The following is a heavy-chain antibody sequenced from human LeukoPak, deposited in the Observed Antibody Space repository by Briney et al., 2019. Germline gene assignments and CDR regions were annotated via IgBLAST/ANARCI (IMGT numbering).Heavy chain of an antibody. CDR2: ISAYNGNT. Sequence: ASVKVSCKASGYTFTRYGISWVRQPPGQGLEWMGWISAYNGNTNYAQKLQGRVTMTTDTSTSTAYMELRSLRSDDTAVYYCARDRGYDILTGYYTARTDYWAHGTLVTVSS. CDR3: ARDRGYDILTGYYTARTDY. V-gene: IGHV1-18*04. CDR1: GYTFTRYG. D-gene: IGHD3-9*01. J-gene: IGHJ4*01.